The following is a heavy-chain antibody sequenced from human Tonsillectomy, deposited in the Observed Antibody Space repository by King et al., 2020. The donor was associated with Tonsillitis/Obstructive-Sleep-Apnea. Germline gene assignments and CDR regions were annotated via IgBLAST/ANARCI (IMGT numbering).Heavy chain of an antibody. V-gene: IGHV3-33*01. CDR1: GFRFSSYG. J-gene: IGHJ4*02. Sequence: VQLVESGGGVVQPGRSLRLSCAASGFRFSSYGMHWVRQAPGKGLEWVAVIWSDGSNKYYADSVKGRFTISRENSKNTLYLEMNSLTAEDTAVYYCATDLSSGGLDYWGQGTLVTVSS. CDR3: ATDLSSGGLDY. CDR2: IWSDGSNK. D-gene: IGHD3-22*01.